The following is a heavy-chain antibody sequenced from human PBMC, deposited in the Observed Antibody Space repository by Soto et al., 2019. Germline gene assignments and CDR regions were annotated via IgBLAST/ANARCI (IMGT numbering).Heavy chain of an antibody. CDR3: ARLGLFDY. J-gene: IGHJ4*02. V-gene: IGHV3-11*01. CDR1: GFTFSDYY. Sequence: GGSHRLSCAASGFTFSDYYMSWIRQAPGQGLEWISYISGSGSTMYYADSVKGRFTISRDNAKGSVYLQMSGLRAEDTAVYYCARLGLFDYWGRGILVTVSS. CDR2: ISGSGSTM. D-gene: IGHD2-21*02.